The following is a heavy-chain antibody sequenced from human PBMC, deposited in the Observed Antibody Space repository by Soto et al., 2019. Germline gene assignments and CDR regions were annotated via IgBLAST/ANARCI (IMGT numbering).Heavy chain of an antibody. CDR3: ARLPSDFCSGYYQNFDY. D-gene: IGHD3-3*01. CDR1: GYTFTSYG. Sequence: QVQLVQSGAEVKKPGASVKVSCKASGYTFTSYGISWVRQAPGQGLEGMGWISAYNGNTNYAQKLQGRVTMTTDTSTSTAYMELRSLRSDDTALYYCARLPSDFCSGYYQNFDYWGQGPLVTVSS. CDR2: ISAYNGNT. J-gene: IGHJ4*02. V-gene: IGHV1-18*01.